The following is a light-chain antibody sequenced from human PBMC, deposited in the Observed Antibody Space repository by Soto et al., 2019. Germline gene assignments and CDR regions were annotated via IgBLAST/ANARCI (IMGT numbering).Light chain of an antibody. Sequence: AIQMTQSPSSLSDSVGDRVTITYRASQGIRSALGWYQQKPGKVPKLLIYAASTLQSGVTSRFSGSGSGTDFTLTISSLQPEDFATYYCLLDFSYFWAFGQGTKVDIK. CDR3: LLDFSYFWA. J-gene: IGKJ1*01. V-gene: IGKV1-6*01. CDR2: AAS. CDR1: QGIRSA.